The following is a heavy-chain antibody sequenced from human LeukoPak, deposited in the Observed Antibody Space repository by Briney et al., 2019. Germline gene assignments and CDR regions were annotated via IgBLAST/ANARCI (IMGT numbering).Heavy chain of an antibody. CDR1: GYSFTNYW. J-gene: IGHJ3*02. Sequence: GESLKISCKGSGYSFTNYWMAWVRQMPGKGLEWMGIIYPGDSDTRYSPSFQGQVTISADKSITTAYLQWNSLKASDTAMYYCARPDDYGGKPSAFDIWGQGTMVTVSS. D-gene: IGHD4-23*01. CDR3: ARPDDYGGKPSAFDI. V-gene: IGHV5-51*01. CDR2: IYPGDSDT.